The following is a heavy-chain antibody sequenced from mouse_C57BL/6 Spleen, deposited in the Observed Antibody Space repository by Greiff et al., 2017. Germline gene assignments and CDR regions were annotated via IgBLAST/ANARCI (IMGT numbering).Heavy chain of an antibody. V-gene: IGHV1-64*01. J-gene: IGHJ1*03. D-gene: IGHD1-1*01. CDR3: ARGSRDWYFDV. Sequence: QVQLKQSGAELVKPGASVKLSCKASGYTFTSYWMHWVKQRPGQGLEWIGMIHPNSGSTNYNEKFKSKATLTVDKSSSTAYMQLSSLTSEDSAVYYCARGSRDWYFDVWGTGTTVTVSS. CDR2: IHPNSGST. CDR1: GYTFTSYW.